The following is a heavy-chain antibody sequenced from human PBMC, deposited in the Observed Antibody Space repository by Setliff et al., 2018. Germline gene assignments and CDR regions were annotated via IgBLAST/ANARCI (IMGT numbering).Heavy chain of an antibody. V-gene: IGHV1-18*01. Sequence: ASVKVSCKTSGYAFITFGMSWVRQAPGQGLEWMGWMSPVYGIANYARKFQGRVTLTADTSTTTAYMELRSLRSDDTAVYYCARDLDYQYYYDSSGRDAFDIWGQGTMVTVSS. J-gene: IGHJ3*02. CDR2: MSPVYGIA. CDR3: ARDLDYQYYYDSSGRDAFDI. D-gene: IGHD3-22*01. CDR1: GYAFITFG.